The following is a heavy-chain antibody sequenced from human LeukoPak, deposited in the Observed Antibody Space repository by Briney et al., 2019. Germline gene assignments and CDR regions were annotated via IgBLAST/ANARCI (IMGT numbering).Heavy chain of an antibody. CDR3: ARENYDSSGYHGYYFDY. D-gene: IGHD3-22*01. J-gene: IGHJ4*02. V-gene: IGHV1-46*01. CDR2: INPSGGST. Sequence: ASVKVSCKASGYTFTSYYMHWVRQAPGQGLEWMGIINPSGGSTSYAQKFQGRVTMTRDTSTSTVYMELSSLRSEDTAVYYCARENYDSSGYHGYYFDYWGQGTLVTVSS. CDR1: GYTFTSYY.